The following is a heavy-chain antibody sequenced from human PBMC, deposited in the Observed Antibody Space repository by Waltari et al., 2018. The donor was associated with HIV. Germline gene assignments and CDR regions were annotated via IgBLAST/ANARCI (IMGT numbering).Heavy chain of an antibody. CDR1: GFPFSRYA. CDR2: ISFDGSRA. Sequence: QDQLVESGGGVVQPGRSLRLSCAASGFPFSRYAMHWVRQAPGKGVEGVAIISFDGSRAYYADAVKGRFTISKDKPKNTLYLQMKSLITEDTAVYFCARDSLYSDSSGYYFRPFDMWGQGTMVTVSS. J-gene: IGHJ3*02. CDR3: ARDSLYSDSSGYYFRPFDM. V-gene: IGHV3-30-3*01. D-gene: IGHD3-22*01.